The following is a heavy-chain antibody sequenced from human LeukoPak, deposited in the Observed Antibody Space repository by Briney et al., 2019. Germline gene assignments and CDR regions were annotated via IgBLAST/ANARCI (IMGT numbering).Heavy chain of an antibody. D-gene: IGHD3-3*02. CDR3: AKDGIPHLVATDY. J-gene: IGHJ4*01. CDR1: GFSFSNYD. V-gene: IGHV3-23*01. CDR2: IDDSGSPT. Sequence: PRGSLRHCSAASGFSFSNYDMTWVRQAPGKGLEWVSTIDDSGSPTYYADSVKGRFTISRDNSKNTLCLQMNSLRVEDTAVYYCAKDGIPHLVATDYWGHRSPVTFSP.